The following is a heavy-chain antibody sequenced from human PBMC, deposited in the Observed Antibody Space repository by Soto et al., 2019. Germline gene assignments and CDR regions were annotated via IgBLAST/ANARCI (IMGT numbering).Heavy chain of an antibody. V-gene: IGHV1-3*01. J-gene: IGHJ6*02. CDR1: GYTFTSYA. Sequence: ASVKVSCKASGYTFTSYAMHWVRQAPGQRLEWMGWINAGNGNTKYSQKFQGRVSITRDTSASTAYMELSSLRSEDTAVYYCARGRGDYPIYYYYGMDVWGQGTTVTVSS. CDR2: INAGNGNT. D-gene: IGHD4-17*01. CDR3: ARGRGDYPIYYYYGMDV.